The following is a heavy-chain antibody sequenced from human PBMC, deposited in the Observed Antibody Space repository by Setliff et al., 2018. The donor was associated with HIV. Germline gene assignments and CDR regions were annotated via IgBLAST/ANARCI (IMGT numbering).Heavy chain of an antibody. J-gene: IGHJ4*02. CDR3: AIREDYDRGGYFDS. Sequence: SVKVSCKASGGSFSAYGISWVRQTRGQGLEWMGGVIPFYGTANYAPNFQVRVTITADESTSTASMELSSLGSEDTAVYYCAIREDYDRGGYFDSWGQGTLVTVSS. CDR1: GGSFSAYG. D-gene: IGHD3-22*01. V-gene: IGHV1-69*13. CDR2: VIPFYGTA.